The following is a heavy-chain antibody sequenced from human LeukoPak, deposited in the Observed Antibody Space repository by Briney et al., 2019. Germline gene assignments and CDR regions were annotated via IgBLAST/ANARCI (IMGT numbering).Heavy chain of an antibody. Sequence: GASVKVSCKASGGTFSSYAISWVRQAPGQGLEWMGGIIPIFGTIDYAQKFQGRVTMTEDTSTDTAYMELSSLRSEDTAVYYCATTLRYFDWLPNFDYWGQGTLVTVSS. J-gene: IGHJ4*02. D-gene: IGHD3-9*01. V-gene: IGHV1-69*06. CDR1: GGTFSSYA. CDR2: IIPIFGTI. CDR3: ATTLRYFDWLPNFDY.